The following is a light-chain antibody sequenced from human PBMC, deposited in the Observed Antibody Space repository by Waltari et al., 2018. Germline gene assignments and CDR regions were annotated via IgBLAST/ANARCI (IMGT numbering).Light chain of an antibody. J-gene: IGKJ1*01. CDR2: GAS. CDR1: QSVRRT. Sequence: EIVLTQSPGTLSLSPGERATLSCRASQSVRRTLAWYQQKPGQAPRLLIYGASTRATGIPERFSGGGSGTDFSLTINRLEPEDFAVYYCQHYVRLPATFGQGTKVEIK. V-gene: IGKV3-20*01. CDR3: QHYVRLPAT.